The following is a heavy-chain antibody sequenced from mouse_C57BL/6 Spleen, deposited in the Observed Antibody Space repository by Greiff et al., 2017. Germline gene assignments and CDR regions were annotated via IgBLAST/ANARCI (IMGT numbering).Heavy chain of an antibody. CDR3: TELTPGYFDY. Sequence: EVKLMESGGGLVQPGGSMKLSCVASGFTFSNYWMNWVRQSPEKGLEWVAQIRLKSDNYATHYAESVKGRFTISRDDSKSSVYLQMNNLRAEDTGIYYCTELTPGYFDYWGQGTTLTVSS. V-gene: IGHV6-3*01. CDR1: GFTFSNYW. CDR2: IRLKSDNYAT. J-gene: IGHJ2*01. D-gene: IGHD6-1*01.